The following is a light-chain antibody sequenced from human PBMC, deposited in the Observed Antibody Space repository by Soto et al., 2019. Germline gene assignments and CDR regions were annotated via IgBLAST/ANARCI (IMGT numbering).Light chain of an antibody. CDR2: GVS. CDR3: QQSNTVPNT. CDR1: ESIKSY. J-gene: IGKJ5*01. Sequence: DTQMTQSPSSLSASVGDRVTISCRASESIKSYLNWYQQKPGKAPKLLIYGVSNLQSGVPSRFSGSVYGTDFTLTISSLQPEDFATYYCQQSNTVPNTFGQGTRLEMK. V-gene: IGKV1-39*01.